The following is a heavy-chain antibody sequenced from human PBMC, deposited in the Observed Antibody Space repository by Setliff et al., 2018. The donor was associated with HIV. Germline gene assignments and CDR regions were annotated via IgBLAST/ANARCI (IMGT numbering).Heavy chain of an antibody. CDR1: GYSISTAYY. V-gene: IGHV4-38-2*01. J-gene: IGHJ4*02. Sequence: SETLSLTCAVSGYSISTAYYWGWIRQPPGKGLEWIGSVYHSGTTYYNPSLKSRVTISVDMSNNQFSLKVTSVTAADTAVYYCMRGRSITIFGVAYFDFWGQGTQFTVSS. CDR2: VYHSGTT. D-gene: IGHD3-3*01. CDR3: MRGRSITIFGVAYFDF.